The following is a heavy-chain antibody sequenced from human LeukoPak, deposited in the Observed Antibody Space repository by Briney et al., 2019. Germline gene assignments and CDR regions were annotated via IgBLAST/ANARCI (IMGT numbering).Heavy chain of an antibody. Sequence: GGSLRLSCAASGFAFNDYWMNWVRQVPGKGLMWVARINSDGTRTTYADPVKGRFTVSRDNAENTLYLQMNSLRAEDTAVYYCARDRSRWSIAPDADVWGQGTTVTVSS. V-gene: IGHV3-74*01. CDR3: ARDRSRWSIAPDADV. J-gene: IGHJ6*02. CDR2: INSDGTRT. D-gene: IGHD2-15*01. CDR1: GFAFNDYW.